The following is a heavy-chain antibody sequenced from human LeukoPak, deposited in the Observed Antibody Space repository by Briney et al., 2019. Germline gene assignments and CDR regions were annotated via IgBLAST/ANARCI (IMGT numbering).Heavy chain of an antibody. D-gene: IGHD1-26*01. J-gene: IGHJ2*01. CDR3: VREGRSIRWDDWYFDL. CDR2: INNSGTRT. V-gene: IGHV3-23*05. CDR1: GITIRNYG. Sequence: GGSLRLSCAASGITIRNYGMTWVRQAPGRGLQWVSSINNSGTRTFYSDSVKGRFTISRDNAKNSLYLQMNSLRAGDTAVYYCVREGRSIRWDDWYFDLWGRGTLVTVSS.